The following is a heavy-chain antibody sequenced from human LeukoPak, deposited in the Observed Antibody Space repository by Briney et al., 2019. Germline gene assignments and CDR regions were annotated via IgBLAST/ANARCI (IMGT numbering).Heavy chain of an antibody. CDR1: GGSISSGDYY. Sequence: SETLSLTCTVSGGSISSGDYYWSWIRQPPGKGLEWIGYIYYSGSTYYNPSLKSRVTISVDTSKNQFSLKLSSVTAADTAVYYCARVTRYGNYVAYWGQGTLVTVSS. CDR2: IYYSGST. V-gene: IGHV4-30-4*01. CDR3: ARVTRYGNYVAY. J-gene: IGHJ4*02. D-gene: IGHD2-2*01.